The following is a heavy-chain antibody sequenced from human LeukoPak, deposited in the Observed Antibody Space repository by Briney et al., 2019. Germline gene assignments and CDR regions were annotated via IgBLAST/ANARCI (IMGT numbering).Heavy chain of an antibody. CDR3: AKGGSSSWVDY. CDR2: IRHDGSNE. CDR1: GFTFNSYG. Sequence: GGSLRLSCAASGFTFNSYGMHWVRQAPGKGLEWVTFIRHDGSNEYYADSVKGRFTISRDNSKNTLFLQMNSLRTEDTAVYYCAKGGSSSWVDYWGQGTLVTISS. D-gene: IGHD6-13*01. V-gene: IGHV3-30*02. J-gene: IGHJ4*02.